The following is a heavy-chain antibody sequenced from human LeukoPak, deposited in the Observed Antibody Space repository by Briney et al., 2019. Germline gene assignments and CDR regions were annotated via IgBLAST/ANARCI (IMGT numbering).Heavy chain of an antibody. V-gene: IGHV4-4*02. Sequence: PSETLSLTCAVSDGSITISNWWNWVRQPPGKGLEWIGEVYHSGSTNYSPSLKSRVTISMNTSKNQFSLKLTSVTAADTAVYYCARGAPAASLTFDYWGQGTLVTVSS. J-gene: IGHJ4*02. D-gene: IGHD2-2*01. CDR3: ARGAPAASLTFDY. CDR1: DGSITISNW. CDR2: VYHSGST.